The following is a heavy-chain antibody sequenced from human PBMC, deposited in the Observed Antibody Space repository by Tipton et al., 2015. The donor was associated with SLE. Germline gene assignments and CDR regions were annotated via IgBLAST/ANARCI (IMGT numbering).Heavy chain of an antibody. J-gene: IGHJ5*02. CDR1: GGSISNYY. CDR2: THTSGST. Sequence: TLSLTCKVSGGSISNYYWSWIRLTSGERLEWIGYTHTSGSTNYNPSLKSRVSISVDTSKNQVSLKLTSVTAADTGVYYCARDDNWNDPGWWFDPWGQGTLVTVSS. CDR3: ARDDNWNDPGWWFDP. D-gene: IGHD1-20*01. V-gene: IGHV4-4*08.